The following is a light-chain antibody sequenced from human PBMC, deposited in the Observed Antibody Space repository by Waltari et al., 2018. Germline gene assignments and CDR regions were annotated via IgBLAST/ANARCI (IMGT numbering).Light chain of an antibody. J-gene: IGKJ1*01. CDR2: LGF. Sequence: DIVMTQSPLSLPVTPGEPASISCRSSQSLVHSNGYNYLDWYLQKPGQSPQLLIYLGFNRASGVPDRISGSGSGTDFTLKISRVEAEDVGIYYCMQTLQTPKTFGQGTKVEIK. CDR3: MQTLQTPKT. CDR1: QSLVHSNGYNY. V-gene: IGKV2-28*01.